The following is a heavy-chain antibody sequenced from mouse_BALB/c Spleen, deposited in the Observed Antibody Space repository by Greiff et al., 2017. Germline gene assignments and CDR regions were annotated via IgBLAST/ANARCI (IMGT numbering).Heavy chain of an antibody. D-gene: IGHD2-3*01. CDR3: ARSRWIYDGYYGAMDY. V-gene: IGHV1-4*01. CDR2: INPSSGYT. Sequence: VQLQESGAELARPGASVKMSCKASGYTFTSYTMHWVKQRPGQGLEWIGYINPSSGYTNYNQKFKDKATLTADKSSSTAYMQLSSLTSEDSAVYYCARSRWIYDGYYGAMDYWGQGTSVTVSS. J-gene: IGHJ4*01. CDR1: GYTFTSYT.